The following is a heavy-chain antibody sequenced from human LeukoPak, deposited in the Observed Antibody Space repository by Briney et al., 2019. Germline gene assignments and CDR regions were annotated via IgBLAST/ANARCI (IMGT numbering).Heavy chain of an antibody. Sequence: SETLSLTCTVSGASISSSSYYWAWIRQPPGKGLEWIGSMDYSGSTYYKPSLKSRVTISVDTSKNQFSLKLSSVTAADTAVYYCAGYSGSHLGAGAEYFQHWGQGTLATVSS. CDR3: AGYSGSHLGAGAEYFQH. CDR1: GASISSSSYY. V-gene: IGHV4-39*01. CDR2: MDYSGST. D-gene: IGHD1-26*01. J-gene: IGHJ1*01.